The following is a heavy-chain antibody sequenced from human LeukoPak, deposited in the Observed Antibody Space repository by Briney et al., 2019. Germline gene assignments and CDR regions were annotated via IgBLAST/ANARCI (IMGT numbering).Heavy chain of an antibody. J-gene: IGHJ6*02. Sequence: PSETLSLTCPVSVGSISREIYPGRWIRHSPGGAAVWLGCTHQSGSTYHNPSLQSRVVISLDTSKNQFSLQLTSVTAADAAVYYCARRYYDSNDYKYGRLGYYYYGMDVWGQGTTVTVSS. CDR3: ARRYYDSNDYKYGRLGYYYYGMDV. CDR2: THQSGST. V-gene: IGHV4-30-4*01. D-gene: IGHD3-22*01. CDR1: VGSISREIYP.